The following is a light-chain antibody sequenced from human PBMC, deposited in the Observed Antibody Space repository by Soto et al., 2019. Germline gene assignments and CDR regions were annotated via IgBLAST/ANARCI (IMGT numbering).Light chain of an antibody. CDR3: CSYTTSNTRQIV. CDR2: DVS. Sequence: QSVLTQPASVSRSPGQSITISCTGTSSDVGGYNYVSWYQQHPGKAPKFMIYDVSNRPSGVSNRFSGSKSGNTASLTISGLQAEDEADYYCCSYTTSNTRQIVFGTGTKATVL. J-gene: IGLJ1*01. V-gene: IGLV2-14*01. CDR1: SSDVGGYNY.